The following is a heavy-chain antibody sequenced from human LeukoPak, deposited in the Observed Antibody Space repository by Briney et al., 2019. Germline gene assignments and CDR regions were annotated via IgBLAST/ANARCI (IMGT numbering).Heavy chain of an antibody. D-gene: IGHD2-2*02. J-gene: IGHJ6*02. CDR1: GFTFSSYE. V-gene: IGHV3-48*03. CDR2: ISSSGSTI. Sequence: GGSLRLSCAASGFTFSSYEMNWVRQAPGKGLEWVSYISSSGSTIYYADSVKGRFTISRDNAKNSLYLQMNSLRAEDTAVYYCARDHYGYCSSTSCYTKSYGMDVWGQGTTVTVSS. CDR3: ARDHYGYCSSTSCYTKSYGMDV.